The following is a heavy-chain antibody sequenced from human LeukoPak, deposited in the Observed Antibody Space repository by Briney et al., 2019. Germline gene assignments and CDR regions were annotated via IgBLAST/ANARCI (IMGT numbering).Heavy chain of an antibody. V-gene: IGHV4-30-4*01. J-gene: IGHJ4*02. CDR2: IYYSGST. CDR3: ARVYSSEYNYFDY. CDR1: GGSISSGDYY. D-gene: IGHD6-19*01. Sequence: SETLSLTCTVSGGSISSGDYYWSWIRQPPGKGLEWIGYIYYSGSTYYNPSLKSRVTISVDTSKNQFSLKLSSVTAADTAVYYCARVYSSEYNYFDYWGQGTLVTVSS.